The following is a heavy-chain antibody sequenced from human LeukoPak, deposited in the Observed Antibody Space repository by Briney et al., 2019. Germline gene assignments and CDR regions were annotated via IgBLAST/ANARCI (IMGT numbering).Heavy chain of an antibody. Sequence: PGGSLRLSCAASGFTFSRYWIHWVRQAPGKGLEWVSAISGRDGRTYCTDSVKGRFTISRDNSKNTLYLQMNSLRAEDTAVYYCCTSPSFGSSWYQFNYWGQGALVIVSS. CDR2: ISGRDGRT. J-gene: IGHJ4*02. D-gene: IGHD6-13*01. CDR3: CTSPSFGSSWYQFNY. CDR1: GFTFSRYW. V-gene: IGHV3-23*01.